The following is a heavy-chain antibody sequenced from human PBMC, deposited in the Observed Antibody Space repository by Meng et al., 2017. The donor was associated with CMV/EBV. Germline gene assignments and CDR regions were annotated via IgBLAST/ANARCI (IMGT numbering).Heavy chain of an antibody. CDR1: GYTFTSYG. CDR2: ISAYNGNT. J-gene: IGHJ4*02. V-gene: IGHV1-18*01. D-gene: IGHD3-10*01. Sequence: VQLGQFGVEVKEPGASVKVFCKASGYTFTSYGISWVRQAPGQGLEWMGWISAYNGNTNYAQKLQGRVTMTTDTSTSTAYMELRSLRSDDTAVYYCARAWVGEEYYFVYWGQGTLVTVSS. CDR3: ARAWVGEEYYFVY.